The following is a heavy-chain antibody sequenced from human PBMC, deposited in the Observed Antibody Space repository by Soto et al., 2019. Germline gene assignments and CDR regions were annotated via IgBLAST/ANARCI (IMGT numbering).Heavy chain of an antibody. J-gene: IGHJ3*02. Sequence: QVQLVQSGAEVKKPGSSVKVSCKASGGTFSSFAISWVRQAPGQGLEWMGGIIPIFGTANYAQKFQGRVTITADESTSTAYRELSSLRSEDTAVYYCARRRYYDSSGYHINDFDIWGQGTMVAVSS. CDR1: GGTFSSFA. CDR3: ARRRYYDSSGYHINDFDI. V-gene: IGHV1-69*12. CDR2: IIPIFGTA. D-gene: IGHD3-22*01.